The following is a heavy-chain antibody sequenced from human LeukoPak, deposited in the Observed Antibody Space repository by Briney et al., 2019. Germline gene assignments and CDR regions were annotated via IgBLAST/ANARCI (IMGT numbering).Heavy chain of an antibody. J-gene: IGHJ3*02. D-gene: IGHD3-10*01. V-gene: IGHV4-34*01. Sequence: SSETLSLTCAVSGGSFSGYYWSWIRQAPGKGLEWIGEINHSGRTNYNPSLKSRVTISVDTSKNQISLKLSFVTATDTAVYYCARGWFGFWHNSDAVDNDFDIWGQGTMVTVSS. CDR3: ARGWFGFWHNSDAVDNDFDI. CDR2: INHSGRT. CDR1: GGSFSGYY.